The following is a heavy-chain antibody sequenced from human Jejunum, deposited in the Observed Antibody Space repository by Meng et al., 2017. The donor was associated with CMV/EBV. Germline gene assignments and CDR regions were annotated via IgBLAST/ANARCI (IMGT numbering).Heavy chain of an antibody. Sequence: GFTVSKHAMGWVHQAAGRGLEWVSSVSDSGSSIYYPDSVRGRFTSSKDTSGSTLFLQMNNLRVEDTALYYCARGDQLLVPYYFDFWGQGTLVTVSS. CDR2: VSDSGSSI. V-gene: IGHV3-23*01. CDR1: GFTVSKHA. D-gene: IGHD6-19*01. CDR3: ARGDQLLVPYYFDF. J-gene: IGHJ4*02.